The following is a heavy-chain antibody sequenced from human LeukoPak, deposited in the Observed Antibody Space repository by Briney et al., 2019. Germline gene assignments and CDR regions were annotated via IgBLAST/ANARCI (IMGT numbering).Heavy chain of an antibody. J-gene: IGHJ6*03. CDR3: ASLYGQYYYMDV. D-gene: IGHD2/OR15-2a*01. Sequence: ASVKVSCKASGYTFTGYYMHWVRQAPGQGLEWMGRINPNSGGTNYAQKFQGSVTLTRDTSISTAYMELSRLRSDDTAVYYCASLYGQYYYMDVWGKGTTVTVSS. CDR1: GYTFTGYY. V-gene: IGHV1-2*06. CDR2: INPNSGGT.